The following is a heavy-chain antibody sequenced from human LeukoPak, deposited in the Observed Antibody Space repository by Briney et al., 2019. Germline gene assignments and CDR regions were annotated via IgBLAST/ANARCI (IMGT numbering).Heavy chain of an antibody. CDR2: FDPEDGET. CDR3: ATGPLVEYYYMDV. V-gene: IGHV1-24*01. D-gene: IGHD1-26*01. J-gene: IGHJ6*03. CDR1: GYTLTELS. Sequence: ASVKASCRVSGYTLTELSMHWVRQAPGKGLEWMGGFDPEDGETIYAQKFQGRVTMTEDTSTDTAYMELRSLRSEDTAVYYCATGPLVEYYYMDVWGKGTTVTVSS.